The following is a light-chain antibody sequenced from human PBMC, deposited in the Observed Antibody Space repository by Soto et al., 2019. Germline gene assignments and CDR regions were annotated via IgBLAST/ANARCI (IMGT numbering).Light chain of an antibody. CDR1: QSFSSY. V-gene: IGKV3-11*01. J-gene: IGKJ5*01. Sequence: EIVLTQSPATLSLSLEERATLSCRASQSFSSYLAWYQQKPGQAPRLLIYDASKRATGIPARFSGRGSGTDFNLTISSLRPEDFAVYYCQQHSNWPPVITFGQGTRLEIK. CDR3: QQHSNWPPVIT. CDR2: DAS.